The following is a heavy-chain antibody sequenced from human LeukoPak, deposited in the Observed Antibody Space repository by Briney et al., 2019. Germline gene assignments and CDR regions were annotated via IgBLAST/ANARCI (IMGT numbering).Heavy chain of an antibody. CDR1: GYSISSGYY. J-gene: IGHJ4*02. Sequence: SETLSLTCAVSGYSISSGYYRGWIRQPPGKGLEWIGSIYYSGSTYYNPSLKSRVTISVDTSKNQFSLKLSSVTAADTAVYYCARVIAVAGFYYFDYWGQGTLVTVSS. D-gene: IGHD6-19*01. CDR2: IYYSGST. V-gene: IGHV4-38-2*01. CDR3: ARVIAVAGFYYFDY.